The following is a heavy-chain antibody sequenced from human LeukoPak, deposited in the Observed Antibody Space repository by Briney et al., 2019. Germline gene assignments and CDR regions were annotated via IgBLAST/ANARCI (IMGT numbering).Heavy chain of an antibody. D-gene: IGHD1-26*01. Sequence: GASVKVSCKASGGTFSIYAISWVRQAPGQGLEWMGGIIPIFGTANYAQKFQGRVTITADESTSTAYMELSSPRSEDTAVCYCARGPVGATHFDYWGQGTLVTVSS. V-gene: IGHV1-69*13. CDR3: ARGPVGATHFDY. J-gene: IGHJ4*02. CDR1: GGTFSIYA. CDR2: IIPIFGTA.